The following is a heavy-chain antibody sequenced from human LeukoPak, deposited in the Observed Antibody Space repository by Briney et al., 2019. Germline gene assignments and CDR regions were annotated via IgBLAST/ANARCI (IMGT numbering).Heavy chain of an antibody. CDR2: ISWNSGSI. Sequence: GGSLRLSCAASGFTFDDYAMHWVWQAPGKGLDWVSGISWNSGSIGYADSVKGRFTISRDNAKNSLYLQMNSLRAEDTALYYCAKAGLWFGENDAFDIWGQGTMVTVSS. V-gene: IGHV3-9*01. CDR3: AKAGLWFGENDAFDI. D-gene: IGHD3-10*01. CDR1: GFTFDDYA. J-gene: IGHJ3*02.